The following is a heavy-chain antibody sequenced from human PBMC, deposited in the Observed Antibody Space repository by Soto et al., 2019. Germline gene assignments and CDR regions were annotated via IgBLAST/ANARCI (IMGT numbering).Heavy chain of an antibody. V-gene: IGHV1-8*01. CDR1: GYTFTDYD. J-gene: IGHJ5*01. D-gene: IGHD2-2*01. CDR3: ARGRFYSETSTWFAF. Sequence: QVQLVQSGTEVKKPGASVKVSCKASGYTFTDYDINWVRQDPGQGLEWMGWVSPNSGNTVYAQKFQDRVTMTRDTSITTAYMELSDLRFEDTAMYYCARGRFYSETSTWFAFWGQGTPVTVSS. CDR2: VSPNSGNT.